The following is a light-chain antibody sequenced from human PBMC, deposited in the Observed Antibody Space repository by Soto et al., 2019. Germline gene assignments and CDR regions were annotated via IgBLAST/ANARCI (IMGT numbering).Light chain of an antibody. CDR1: NIGSKS. V-gene: IGLV3-21*02. CDR3: QVWDSSSDHPGGV. Sequence: SSELTQPPSVSVAPGQTARITCGGTNIGSKSVHWYQQKPGQAPVLVVYDDSDRPSGIPERFSGSNSGNTATLTISRVEAGEEADYYCQVWDSSSDHPGGVFGGGTKLTVL. J-gene: IGLJ3*02. CDR2: DDS.